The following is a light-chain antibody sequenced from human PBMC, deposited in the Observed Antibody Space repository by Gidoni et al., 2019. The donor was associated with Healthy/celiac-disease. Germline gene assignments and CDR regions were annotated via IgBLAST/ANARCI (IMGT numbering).Light chain of an antibody. Sequence: DHQMTQSPSTLSASVGDRVTITCRASQSISSWLAWYQQKPGKAPKLLIYKASSLESGVPSRFSGSGSGTEFTLTISSLQPDDFATYYCQQYNSYSETFGQGTKLEIK. J-gene: IGKJ2*01. CDR2: KAS. CDR1: QSISSW. CDR3: QQYNSYSET. V-gene: IGKV1-5*03.